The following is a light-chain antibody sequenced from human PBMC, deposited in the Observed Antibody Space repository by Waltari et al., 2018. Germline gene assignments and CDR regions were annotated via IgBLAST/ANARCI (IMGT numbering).Light chain of an antibody. Sequence: EIVLTQSPATLSLSPGERATLSCRAIQSVRTYLAWYQQKPGQAPRLLIDDAATRATAIPARFSGSGSGTDFTLTISSLEPEDFAVYYCQLRSKWLRTFGQGTKVEV. CDR3: QLRSKWLRT. J-gene: IGKJ1*01. CDR2: DAA. CDR1: QSVRTY. V-gene: IGKV3-11*01.